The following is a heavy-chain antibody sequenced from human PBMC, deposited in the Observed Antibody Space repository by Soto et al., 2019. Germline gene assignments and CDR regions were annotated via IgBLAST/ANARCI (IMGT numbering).Heavy chain of an antibody. CDR2: ISGSSITI. Sequence: QVHLVESGGVLVKPGGSVRLSCAASGFSFSDSYMSWVRQAPGKGLEWVSYISGSSITISHADSVKGRFTISRDNGKNSVYLQMDSLRAEDTAVYYCARFLGGIPARPFDCWGQGTLVTVSS. CDR3: ARFLGGIPARPFDC. CDR1: GFSFSDSY. V-gene: IGHV3-11*01. J-gene: IGHJ4*02. D-gene: IGHD6-6*01.